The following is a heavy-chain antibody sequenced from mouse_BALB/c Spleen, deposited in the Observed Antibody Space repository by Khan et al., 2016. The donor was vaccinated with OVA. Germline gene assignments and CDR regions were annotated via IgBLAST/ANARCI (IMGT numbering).Heavy chain of an antibody. V-gene: IGHV1-85*01. Sequence: QVQLQQSGAELVKPGASVKLSCKASGYTFTSYDINWVRQRPEQGLEWIGWIFPGDDSTKYNAKFEGKATLTSDKSSSTAYMQLSRLTSEDSAVYFVAGQCYGGILYWYFDVWGAGTTVTVPS. CDR3: AGQCYGGILYWYFDV. CDR1: GYTFTSYD. J-gene: IGHJ1*01. CDR2: IFPGDDST. D-gene: IGHD1-1*01.